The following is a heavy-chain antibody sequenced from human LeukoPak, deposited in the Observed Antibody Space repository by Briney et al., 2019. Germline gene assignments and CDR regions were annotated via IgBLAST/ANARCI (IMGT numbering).Heavy chain of an antibody. V-gene: IGHV3-23*01. J-gene: IGHJ6*02. Sequence: GGSLRLSCTVSGFPFTNHAMSWVRQAPGKGLEWVSGISGSGGSTYYPDSVKGRFTISRDNSKNTLYLQMNSLRAEDTAVYYCAKADPFDYYGMDVWGQGTTVTVSS. CDR1: GFPFTNHA. CDR2: ISGSGGST. CDR3: AKADPFDYYGMDV. D-gene: IGHD3-10*01.